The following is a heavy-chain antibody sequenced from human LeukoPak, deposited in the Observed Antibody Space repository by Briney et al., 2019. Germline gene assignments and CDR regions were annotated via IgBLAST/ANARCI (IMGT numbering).Heavy chain of an antibody. D-gene: IGHD3-10*01. Sequence: PSQTLSLTCAVYGGSFSGYYWSWIRQPPGKGLEGIGEINHSGSTNYNPSLKSRVTISVDTSKNQFSLKLSSVTAADTAVYYCARAPRITMVRGAPKRAFDIWGQGTMVTVSS. CDR2: INHSGST. J-gene: IGHJ3*02. CDR3: ARAPRITMVRGAPKRAFDI. CDR1: GGSFSGYY. V-gene: IGHV4-34*01.